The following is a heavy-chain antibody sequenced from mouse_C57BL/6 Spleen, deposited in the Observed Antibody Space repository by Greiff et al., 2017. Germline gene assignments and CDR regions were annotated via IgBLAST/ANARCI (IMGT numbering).Heavy chain of an antibody. CDR2: IDPSDSYT. Sequence: QVQLQQSGAELVKPGASVKLSCKASGYTFTSYWMQWVKQRPGQGLEWIGEIDPSDSYTNYNQKFKGKATLTVDTSSSTAYMQLSSLTSEDSAVYYCARGYGDWYFDVWGTGTTVTVSS. J-gene: IGHJ1*03. V-gene: IGHV1-50*01. CDR3: ARGYGDWYFDV. D-gene: IGHD1-1*02. CDR1: GYTFTSYW.